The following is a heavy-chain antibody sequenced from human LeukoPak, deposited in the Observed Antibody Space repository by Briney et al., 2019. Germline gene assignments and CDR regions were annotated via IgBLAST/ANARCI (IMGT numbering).Heavy chain of an antibody. D-gene: IGHD2-21*02. CDR3: ARESPNCGGDCYDY. J-gene: IGHJ4*02. V-gene: IGHV3-48*03. CDR2: INPSGSGV. CDR1: GFTFSSYE. Sequence: GGSLRLSCTVSGFTFSSYEFNGVRQAPGQGLEWLSYINPSGSGVRYADSVKGRFTISRDNGKNSLFLQMNSLRAEDAALYYCARESPNCGGDCYDYWGQGTLVTVSS.